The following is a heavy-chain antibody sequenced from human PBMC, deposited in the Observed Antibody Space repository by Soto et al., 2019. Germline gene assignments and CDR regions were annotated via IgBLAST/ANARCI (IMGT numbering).Heavy chain of an antibody. D-gene: IGHD6-13*01. CDR3: AKRSPYSSGWYSPIFDY. V-gene: IGHV3-23*01. CDR2: ISESGGST. J-gene: IGHJ4*02. CDR1: GFSFSDYA. Sequence: GGSLRLSCAASGFSFSDYAMSWVRQAPGKGLEWVSVISESGGSTHYADSVRGRFTVSRDNSKNSLSLRMNSLRDEDTAVYFCAKRSPYSSGWYSPIFDYWGQGALVTV.